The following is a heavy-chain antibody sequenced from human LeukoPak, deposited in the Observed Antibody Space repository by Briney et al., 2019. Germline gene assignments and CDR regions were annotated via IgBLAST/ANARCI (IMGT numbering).Heavy chain of an antibody. CDR3: AKDSWRSTTVTTRGVYYYYDMDV. D-gene: IGHD4-17*01. V-gene: IGHV3-30*18. CDR1: GFTFSSYG. CDR2: ISYDGSNK. J-gene: IGHJ6*02. Sequence: GRSLRLSCAASGFTFSSYGMHWVRQAPGKGLEWVAVISYDGSNKYYADSVKGRFTISRDNSKNTLYLQMNSLRAEDTAVYYCAKDSWRSTTVTTRGVYYYYDMDVWGQGTTVTVSS.